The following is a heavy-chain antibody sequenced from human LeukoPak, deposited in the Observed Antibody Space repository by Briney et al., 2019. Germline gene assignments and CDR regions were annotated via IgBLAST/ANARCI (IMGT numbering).Heavy chain of an antibody. CDR2: ISWNSGSI. CDR1: GFTFDDYA. D-gene: IGHD3-10*01. J-gene: IGHJ4*02. Sequence: GGSLRLSCAASGFTFDDYAMPWVRQAPGKGLEWVSGISWNSGSIGYADSVKGRFTISRDNAKNSLYLQMNSLRAEDTALYYCAKDSLYYYGSGSYRDWGQGTLVTVSS. CDR3: AKDSLYYYGSGSYRD. V-gene: IGHV3-9*01.